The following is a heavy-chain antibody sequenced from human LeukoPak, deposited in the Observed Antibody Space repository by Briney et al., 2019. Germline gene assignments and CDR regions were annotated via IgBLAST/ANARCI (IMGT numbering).Heavy chain of an antibody. CDR2: IKSKVHGGTT. Sequence: PGGSLRLSCAGSGFTFSNAWMNWGRQAPGKGLGWVGRIKSKVHGGTTDYPAPVKGSFTHSRDDPKNTVYLQMNSLKTEDTAVYYWSTGGYYEDYWGQGTLVTVSS. CDR3: STGGYYEDY. D-gene: IGHD3-22*01. V-gene: IGHV3-15*08. CDR1: GFTFSNAW. J-gene: IGHJ4*02.